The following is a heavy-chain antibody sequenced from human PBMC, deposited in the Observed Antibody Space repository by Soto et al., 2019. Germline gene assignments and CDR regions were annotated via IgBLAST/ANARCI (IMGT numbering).Heavy chain of an antibody. D-gene: IGHD3-3*01. Sequence: GGCLRLSCAASGFTFSSYEMNWVRQAPGKGLEWVSYISSSGSTIYYADSVKGRFTISRDNAKNSLYLQMNSLRAEDTAVYYCASQSDFWSGYPNWFDPWGQGTLVTVSA. CDR1: GFTFSSYE. V-gene: IGHV3-48*03. J-gene: IGHJ5*02. CDR2: ISSSGSTI. CDR3: ASQSDFWSGYPNWFDP.